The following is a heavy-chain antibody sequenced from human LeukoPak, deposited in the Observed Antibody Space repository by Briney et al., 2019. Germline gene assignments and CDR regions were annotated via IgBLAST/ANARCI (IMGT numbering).Heavy chain of an antibody. CDR3: ARLLIVGTNYGY. Sequence: GGSLRLSCAASGFTFSNYEMNWVRQAPGKGLEWVSYINGGGANIYYADSVQGRFTSSRDNAKNSLYLQMNNLRAEDTAVYYCARLLIVGTNYGYWGQGTLVTVSS. D-gene: IGHD1-26*01. V-gene: IGHV3-48*03. CDR2: INGGGANI. J-gene: IGHJ4*02. CDR1: GFTFSNYE.